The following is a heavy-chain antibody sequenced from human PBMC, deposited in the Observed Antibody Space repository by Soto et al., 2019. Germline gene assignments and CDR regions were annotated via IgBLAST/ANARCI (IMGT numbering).Heavy chain of an antibody. Sequence: QVQLQESGPGLVKPSQTLSLTCTVSGGSISSGGYYWSWIRQHPGKGLEWIGYIYYSGSTYYNPSLKSRVTISVDTSKNQFSLKLSSVTAADTAVYYCATATYCSSTSCYKDWYFDLWGRGTLVTVSS. CDR3: ATATYCSSTSCYKDWYFDL. D-gene: IGHD2-2*01. CDR1: GGSISSGGYY. CDR2: IYYSGST. J-gene: IGHJ2*01. V-gene: IGHV4-31*03.